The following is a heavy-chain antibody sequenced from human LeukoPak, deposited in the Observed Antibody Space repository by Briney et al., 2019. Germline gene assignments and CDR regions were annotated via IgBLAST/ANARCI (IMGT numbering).Heavy chain of an antibody. CDR1: GGSISSYY. CDR2: IYYSGST. CDR3: ARGRTYYDFWSGKSWFDP. J-gene: IGHJ5*02. D-gene: IGHD3-3*01. Sequence: PSETLSLTCTVSGGSISSYYWSWIRQPPGKGLEWIGYIYYSGSTNYNPSLKSRVTISVDTSKNQFSLKLSSVTAADTAVYYCARGRTYYDFWSGKSWFDPWGQGTLVTVSS. V-gene: IGHV4-59*12.